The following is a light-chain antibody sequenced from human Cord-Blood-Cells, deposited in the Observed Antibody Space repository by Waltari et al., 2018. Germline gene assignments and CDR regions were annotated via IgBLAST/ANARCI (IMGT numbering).Light chain of an antibody. J-gene: IGKJ2*01. CDR2: AAS. CDR1: QSISSY. Sequence: DLQMKPSPSSPSAPVVDRVTIPCRASQSISSYLNWYQQKPGKAPKLLIYAASSLQSGVPSRFSGSGSGTDFTLTISSLQPEDFATYYCQQSYSTPYTFGQGTKLEIK. V-gene: IGKV1-39*01. CDR3: QQSYSTPYT.